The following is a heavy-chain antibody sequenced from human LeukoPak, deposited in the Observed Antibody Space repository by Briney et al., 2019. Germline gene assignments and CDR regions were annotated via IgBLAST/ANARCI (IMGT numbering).Heavy chain of an antibody. Sequence: GASVKVSCKASGYTFTGYYMHWVRQAPGQGLEWMGWINPNSGGTNYAQKFQGRVTMTRDTSISTAYMELSRLRSDGTAVYYCARDKPPYSSGWYRKDWFDPWGQGTLVTVSS. D-gene: IGHD6-19*01. CDR2: INPNSGGT. CDR1: GYTFTGYY. CDR3: ARDKPPYSSGWYRKDWFDP. J-gene: IGHJ5*02. V-gene: IGHV1-2*02.